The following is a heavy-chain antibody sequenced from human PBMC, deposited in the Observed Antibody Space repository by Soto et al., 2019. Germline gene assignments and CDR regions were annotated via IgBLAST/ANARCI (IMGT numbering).Heavy chain of an antibody. CDR1: GFTFDDYA. V-gene: IGHV3-9*01. CDR3: XXXXXXXXXXXXXTPLLSYMDV. Sequence: GGSLRLSCAASGFTFDDYAMHWVRQAPGKGLEWVSGISWNSGSIGYADSVKGRFTISRDNAKNSLYLQMNSLRAEDTALYYXXXXXXXXXXXXXXTPLLSYMDVWGKGTTVTVSS. J-gene: IGHJ6*03. CDR2: ISWNSGSI.